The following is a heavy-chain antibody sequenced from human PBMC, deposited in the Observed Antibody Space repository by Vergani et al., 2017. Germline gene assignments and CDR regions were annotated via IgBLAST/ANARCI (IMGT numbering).Heavy chain of an antibody. CDR2: INPNSGGT. CDR1: GYTFTSYA. CDR3: AVFEYSSSNWFDP. J-gene: IGHJ5*02. V-gene: IGHV1-2*02. D-gene: IGHD6-6*01. Sequence: QVQLVQSGSELKKPGASVKVSCKASGYTFTSYAMNWVRQAPGQGLEWMGWINPNSGGTNYAQKFQGRVTMTRDTSISTAYMELSRLRSDDTAVYYCAVFEYSSSNWFDPWGQGTLVTVSS.